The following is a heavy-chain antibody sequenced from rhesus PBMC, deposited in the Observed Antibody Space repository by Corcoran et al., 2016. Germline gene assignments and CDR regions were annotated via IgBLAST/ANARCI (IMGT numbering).Heavy chain of an antibody. V-gene: IGHV4-65*01. CDR2: SSGSSGST. D-gene: IGHD4-17*01. CDR3: ARVKGNYDP. J-gene: IGHJ4*01. CDR1: GGPVSSSNW. Sequence: QVQLQESGPGLVKPSETLSLTCAVSGGPVSSSNWWSRIRQRRGKGLEWIGYSSGSSGSTYYNPSLTSRVTMSTDTSKNQFSLKLSSVTAADTAVYYCARVKGNYDPWGQGVLVTVSS.